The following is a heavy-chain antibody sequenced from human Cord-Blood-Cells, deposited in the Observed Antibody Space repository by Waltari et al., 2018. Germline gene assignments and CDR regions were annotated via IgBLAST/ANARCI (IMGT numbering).Heavy chain of an antibody. CDR1: GFTFSSYE. J-gene: IGHJ1*01. D-gene: IGHD2-21*02. CDR3: VRGTALEYFQH. Sequence: EVQLVESGGGLVQPGGSLRLSCAASGFTFSSYEMNWVRQAPGKGLEWVSYISSSGSTIYYADSVKGRFTISRDNAKNSLYLKMNSLRAEDTAVYYCVRGTALEYFQHWGQGTLVTVSS. CDR2: ISSSGSTI. V-gene: IGHV3-48*03.